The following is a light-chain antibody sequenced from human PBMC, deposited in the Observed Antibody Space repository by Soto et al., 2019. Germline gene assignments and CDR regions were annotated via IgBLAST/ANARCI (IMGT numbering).Light chain of an antibody. Sequence: EIVLTQSPGTLSLSPGERASLSCRASQRISSTFLAWYQQKPGQAPRLLIYGASSRATGIPDRFSGSGFGTDFTLTISRLEAEDFAMYYCQQCGGSPTFGQGTKVDIK. CDR2: GAS. CDR3: QQCGGSPT. J-gene: IGKJ1*01. CDR1: QRISSTF. V-gene: IGKV3-20*01.